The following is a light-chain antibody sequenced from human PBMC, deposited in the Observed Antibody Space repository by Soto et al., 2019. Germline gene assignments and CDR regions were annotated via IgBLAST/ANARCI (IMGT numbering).Light chain of an antibody. J-gene: IGKJ1*01. CDR3: QQYGSSGT. V-gene: IGKV3-20*01. CDR1: QAVNTR. CDR2: GAT. Sequence: EIVLKQSPAILFSFPGDRVSLSCRDSQAVNTRLAWYQQTPGQAPRLLIYGATNRATGIPNRCSGSGSGTVFTLTISRLEPEYFAVYYCQQYGSSGTFGQGTKVDIK.